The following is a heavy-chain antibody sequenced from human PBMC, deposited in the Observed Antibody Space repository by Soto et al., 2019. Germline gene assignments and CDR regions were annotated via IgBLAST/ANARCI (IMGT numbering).Heavy chain of an antibody. V-gene: IGHV1-2*02. J-gene: IGHJ4*02. Sequence: QVQLVQSGAEVKKPGASVKVSCKASGYTFTGYYIHWVRQAPGHGLEWMGWINPNSGGTKYPQKFQGRVTMTRDTSIRTVYMSLTVLKSDDTAVYFCARDLAKGGGSAGFDYWGQGTLVAVSS. CDR2: INPNSGGT. CDR1: GYTFTGYY. D-gene: IGHD2-15*01. CDR3: ARDLAKGGGSAGFDY.